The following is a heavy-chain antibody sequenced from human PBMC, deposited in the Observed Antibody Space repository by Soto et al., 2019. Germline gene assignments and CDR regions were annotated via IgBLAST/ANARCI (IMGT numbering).Heavy chain of an antibody. Sequence: SVKVSCKASGGTFSSYAISWVRQAPGQGLEWMGGIIPIFGTANYAQKFQGRVTITADESTSTAYMELSSLRSEDTAVYYCARGSRPYSSSWYENDYWGQGTLVTVSS. CDR2: IIPIFGTA. D-gene: IGHD6-13*01. J-gene: IGHJ4*02. V-gene: IGHV1-69*13. CDR1: GGTFSSYA. CDR3: ARGSRPYSSSWYENDY.